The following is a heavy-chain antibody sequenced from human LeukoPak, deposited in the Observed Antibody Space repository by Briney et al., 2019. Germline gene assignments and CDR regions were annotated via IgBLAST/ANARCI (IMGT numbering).Heavy chain of an antibody. D-gene: IGHD6-19*01. CDR3: ARATAVPGTDY. V-gene: IGHV3-23*01. CDR2: ISGSGGST. Sequence: GGSLRLSCTASGFTFGDYVMSWVRQAPGKGLEWVSAISGSGGSTYYADSVKGRFTISRDNSKNTLYLQMNSLRAEDTAMYYCARATAVPGTDYWGQGTLVTVSS. CDR1: GFTFGDYV. J-gene: IGHJ4*02.